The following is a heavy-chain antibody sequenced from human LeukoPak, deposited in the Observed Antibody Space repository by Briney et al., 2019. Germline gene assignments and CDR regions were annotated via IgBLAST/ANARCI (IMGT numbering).Heavy chain of an antibody. J-gene: IGHJ5*02. D-gene: IGHD1-26*01. CDR2: IYYSGST. CDR3: ARDRSGSYSYNWFDP. V-gene: IGHV4-59*01. Sequence: PSETLSLTCTVSGGSISSYYWSWIRQPPGKGLEWIGNIYYSGSTNYNPSLKSRVTMSVDTSKNQFSLELRSVTAADTAVYYCARDRSGSYSYNWFDPWGQGILVTVSS. CDR1: GGSISSYY.